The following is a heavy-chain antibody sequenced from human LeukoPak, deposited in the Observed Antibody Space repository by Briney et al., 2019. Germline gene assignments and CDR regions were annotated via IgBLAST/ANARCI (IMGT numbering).Heavy chain of an antibody. V-gene: IGHV3-21*01. CDR1: GFTFSSYT. D-gene: IGHD4/OR15-4a*01. J-gene: IGHJ4*02. Sequence: PGGSLRLSCAASGFTFSSYTMNWVRQAPGKGLEWVSSISGSSTYIYYADSVKGRFSISRDNAKNSLYLQMNSLRAEDTAVYYCARALVGASMASEYWGQGTLVTVSS. CDR2: ISGSSTYI. CDR3: ARALVGASMASEY.